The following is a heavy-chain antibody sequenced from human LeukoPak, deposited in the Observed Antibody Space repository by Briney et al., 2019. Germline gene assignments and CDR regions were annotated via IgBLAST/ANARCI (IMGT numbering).Heavy chain of an antibody. CDR1: GFIFDDYA. V-gene: IGHV3-9*01. J-gene: IGHJ4*02. Sequence: GRSLRLSCAASGFIFDDYAMHGVRQAPGKGLEWVSGISWNSGSIGYADSVKGRFTISRDNAKNSLYLQMNSLRAEDTALYYCAKEYDSSGYPDYWGQGTLVTVSS. D-gene: IGHD3-22*01. CDR3: AKEYDSSGYPDY. CDR2: ISWNSGSI.